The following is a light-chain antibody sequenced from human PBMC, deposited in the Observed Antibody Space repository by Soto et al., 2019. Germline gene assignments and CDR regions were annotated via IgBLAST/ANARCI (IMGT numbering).Light chain of an antibody. Sequence: QSVLTQPPSASGSPGQSVTISCTGTSSDVGGYHYVSWYQQHPGKAPKLMIHEVTKRPSGVPDRFSGSKSGNTASLTVSGLQGEDEADYYCSSYTNTNTLVFGGGTKVTVL. CDR1: SSDVGGYHY. J-gene: IGLJ3*02. V-gene: IGLV2-8*01. CDR2: EVT. CDR3: SSYTNTNTLV.